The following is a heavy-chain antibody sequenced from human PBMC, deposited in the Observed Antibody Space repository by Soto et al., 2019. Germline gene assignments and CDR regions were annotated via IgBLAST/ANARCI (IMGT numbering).Heavy chain of an antibody. Sequence: PSETLSLTCTVSGGSISSSSYYWGWIRQPPGKGLEWIGSIYYSGSTYYNPSLKSRVTISVDTSKNQFSLKLSSVTAADTAVYYCARRGVAGTNYYYGMDAWGQGTTVTVSS. CDR2: IYYSGST. V-gene: IGHV4-39*01. J-gene: IGHJ6*02. CDR1: GGSISSSSYY. D-gene: IGHD6-19*01. CDR3: ARRGVAGTNYYYGMDA.